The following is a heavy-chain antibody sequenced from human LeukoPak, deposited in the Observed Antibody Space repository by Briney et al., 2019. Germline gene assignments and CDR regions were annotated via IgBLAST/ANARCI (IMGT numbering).Heavy chain of an antibody. CDR2: ISAYNGNT. CDR1: GYTFTSYG. J-gene: IGHJ4*02. D-gene: IGHD6-13*01. V-gene: IGHV1-18*01. CDR3: ARDRGAAAGLRVDY. Sequence: ASVKVSCKXSGYTFTSYGISWVRQAPGQGLEWMGWISAYNGNTNYSQKLQGRVTLTTDTSTSTAYMELRSLRSDDTAVYYCARDRGAAAGLRVDYWGPGTLVTVSS.